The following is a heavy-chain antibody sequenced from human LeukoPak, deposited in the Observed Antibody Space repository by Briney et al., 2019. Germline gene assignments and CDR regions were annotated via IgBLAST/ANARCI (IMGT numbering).Heavy chain of an antibody. Sequence: SQTLSLTCAVYGGSFSGYYWSWIRQPPGKGLEWIGEINHSGSTNYNPSLKSRVTISVDTSKNQFSLTLSSVTAADTAVYYCASPYAYDSSGYYSGDAFDIWGQGTMVTVSS. CDR2: INHSGST. CDR1: GGSFSGYY. D-gene: IGHD3-22*01. CDR3: ASPYAYDSSGYYSGDAFDI. J-gene: IGHJ3*02. V-gene: IGHV4-34*01.